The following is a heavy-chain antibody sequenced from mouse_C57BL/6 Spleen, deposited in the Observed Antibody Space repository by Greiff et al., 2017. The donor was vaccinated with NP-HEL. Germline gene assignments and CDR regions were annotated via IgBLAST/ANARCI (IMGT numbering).Heavy chain of an antibody. D-gene: IGHD1-1*01. V-gene: IGHV1-82*01. J-gene: IGHJ2*01. Sequence: QVQLQQSGPELVKPGASVKISCKASGYAFSSSWMNWVKQRPGKGLEWIGRIYPGDGDTNYTGKFKGKATLTADKSSSTAYMQLSSLTSEDSAVYFCAREFPYYGSMGDYWGQGTTLTVSS. CDR3: AREFPYYGSMGDY. CDR1: GYAFSSSW. CDR2: IYPGDGDT.